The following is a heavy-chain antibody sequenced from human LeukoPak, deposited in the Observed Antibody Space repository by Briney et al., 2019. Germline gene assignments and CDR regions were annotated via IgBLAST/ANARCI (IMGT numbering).Heavy chain of an antibody. CDR2: IYYSGST. Sequence: PSQTLSLTCTVSGGSISSGGYYWSWIRQHPGKGLEWIGYIYYSGSTYYNPSLKSRVTISVDTPKNQFSLKLSSVTAADTAVYYCAREVRFGELSSDAFDIWGQGTMVTVSS. CDR3: AREVRFGELSSDAFDI. J-gene: IGHJ3*02. V-gene: IGHV4-31*03. CDR1: GGSISSGGYY. D-gene: IGHD3-10*01.